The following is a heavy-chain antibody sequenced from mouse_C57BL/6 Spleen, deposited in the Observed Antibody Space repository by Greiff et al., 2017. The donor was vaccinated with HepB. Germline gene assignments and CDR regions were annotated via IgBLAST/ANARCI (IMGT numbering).Heavy chain of an antibody. CDR1: GYTFTSYG. J-gene: IGHJ3*01. CDR2: IYPRSGNT. D-gene: IGHD2-4*01. V-gene: IGHV1-81*01. Sequence: QVQLQQSGAELARPGASVKLSCKASGYTFTSYGISWVKQRTGQGLEWIGEIYPRSGNTYYNEKFKGKATLTADKSSSTAYMELRSLTSEDSAVYFCASGYDYAVAWFAYWGQGTLVTVSA. CDR3: ASGYDYAVAWFAY.